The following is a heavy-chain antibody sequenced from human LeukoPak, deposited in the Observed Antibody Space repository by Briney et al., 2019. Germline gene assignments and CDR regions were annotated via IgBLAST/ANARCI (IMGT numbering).Heavy chain of an antibody. CDR2: MNPKTGNT. V-gene: IGHV1-8*01. Sequence: ASVKVSCKASGYTFTNFDINWVRQATGQGLEWMRWMNPKTGNTGSAQKFQGRVTITGNTSISTAYMELSSLRSEDTAVYYCVRIYYSNALDIWGQGTMVTVSS. CDR1: GYTFTNFD. J-gene: IGHJ3*02. D-gene: IGHD4-11*01. CDR3: VRIYYSNALDI.